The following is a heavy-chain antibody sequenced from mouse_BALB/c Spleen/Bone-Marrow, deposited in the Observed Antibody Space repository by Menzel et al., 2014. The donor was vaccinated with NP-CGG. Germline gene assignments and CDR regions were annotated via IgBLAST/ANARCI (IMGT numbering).Heavy chain of an antibody. V-gene: IGHV14-3*02. Sequence: EVQLQQSGAELVKPGASVKLSCTASGFNIKDTYIHWVKQRPEQGLEWIGRIDPANGNTKYDPKFQGKATITADTSSNTAYLHLSSLTSEDTAVYYCARYRYYGGSGWDYWGQGTSVTVSS. J-gene: IGHJ4*01. D-gene: IGHD1-1*01. CDR3: ARYRYYGGSGWDY. CDR2: IDPANGNT. CDR1: GFNIKDTY.